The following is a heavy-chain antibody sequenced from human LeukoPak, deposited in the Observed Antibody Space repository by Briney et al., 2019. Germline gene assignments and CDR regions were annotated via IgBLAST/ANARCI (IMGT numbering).Heavy chain of an antibody. V-gene: IGHV3-23*01. D-gene: IGHD6-13*01. J-gene: IGHJ4*02. CDR1: GFTFSNYA. CDR3: AKAPNIVAAGSLLDY. Sequence: GGSLGLSCAASGFTFSNYAISWVRQAPGKGLEWVSAISGSGVRTYYADSVKGRFTISRDNSKNTLYLQMNSLRAEDTAVYYCAKAPNIVAAGSLLDYWGQGILVTVSS. CDR2: ISGSGVRT.